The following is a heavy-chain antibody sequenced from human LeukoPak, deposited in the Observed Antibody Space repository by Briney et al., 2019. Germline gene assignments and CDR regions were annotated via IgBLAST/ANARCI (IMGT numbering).Heavy chain of an antibody. CDR2: ISSSGSTI. V-gene: IGHV3-48*03. CDR3: APVDTAMEDFDY. Sequence: GGSLRLSCAASGFTFSSYEMNWVRQAPGKGLEWVSYISSSGSTIYYADSVKGRFTISRDNSKNTLYLQMNSLRAEDTAVYYCAPVDTAMEDFDYWGQGTLVTVSS. CDR1: GFTFSSYE. D-gene: IGHD5-18*01. J-gene: IGHJ4*02.